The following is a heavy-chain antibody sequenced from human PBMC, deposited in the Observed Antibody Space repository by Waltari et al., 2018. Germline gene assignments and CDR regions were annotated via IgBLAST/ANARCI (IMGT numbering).Heavy chain of an antibody. J-gene: IGHJ5*02. Sequence: QVQLQESGPGLLQPSETLSLTGTVPGGPIRSYYWNWIRQSPGKGLEWIGYIYYSGYSSFNPSLKSRVSLSVDTSKNQFSLKLNSVTAADTAVYYCARDSYVFNGWFNPWGQGTLVTVSS. CDR2: IYYSGYS. D-gene: IGHD3-10*02. CDR1: GGPIRSYY. V-gene: IGHV4-59*12. CDR3: ARDSYVFNGWFNP.